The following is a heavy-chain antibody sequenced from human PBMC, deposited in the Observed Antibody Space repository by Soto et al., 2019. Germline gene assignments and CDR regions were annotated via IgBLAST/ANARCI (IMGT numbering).Heavy chain of an antibody. CDR1: GTIFSSYT. CDR2: IIPILGET. D-gene: IGHD3-16*01. V-gene: IGHV1-69*08. Sequence: QVQLVQSGAEVKKPGSSVRVSCKASGTIFSSYTISWVRQAPGQGLEWMGRIIPILGETNSAQKFQGRVTITADKSTDTAYMELNRLRLEDTALYYCARGLGGRMDDWGQGTTVTVSS. J-gene: IGHJ6*02. CDR3: ARGLGGRMDD.